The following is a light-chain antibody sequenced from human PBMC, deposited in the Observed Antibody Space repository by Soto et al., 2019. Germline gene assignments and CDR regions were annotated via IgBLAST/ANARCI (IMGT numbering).Light chain of an antibody. CDR2: KAS. Sequence: DIQMTQSPSTLSASVGDRVTITCRASQSISSWLAWYQQKPGKAPKLLIYKASSLESGVPSRFSGSGSGIEFTLMISRLQPDDFATYYCQQYNSYSRYTFGQVIKLEIK. J-gene: IGKJ2*01. V-gene: IGKV1-5*03. CDR3: QQYNSYSRYT. CDR1: QSISSW.